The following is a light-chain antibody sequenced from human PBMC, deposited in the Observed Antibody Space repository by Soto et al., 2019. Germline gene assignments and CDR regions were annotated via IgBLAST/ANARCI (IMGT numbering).Light chain of an antibody. CDR3: AAWDDSLKGLV. CDR1: SSNIGSNT. CDR2: TND. V-gene: IGLV1-44*01. Sequence: QSALTQPPSASGTPGQRVTISCSGSSSNIGSNTVNWYQQLPGTAPELLIYTNDQRPSGVPDRFSGSKSGTSASLAISGLQSEDEADYYCAAWDDSLKGLVFGGGTKLTVL. J-gene: IGLJ2*01.